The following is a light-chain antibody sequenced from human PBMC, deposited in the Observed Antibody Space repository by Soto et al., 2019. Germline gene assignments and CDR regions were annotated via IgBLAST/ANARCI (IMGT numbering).Light chain of an antibody. CDR1: SSDVGSYNL. CDR2: EVT. V-gene: IGLV2-23*02. Sequence: QSALTQPASVSGSPGQSINISCTGTSSDVGSYNLVSWYQQHPDKAPKLIISEVTKRPSGISDRFSGPKSDNTASLTISGLQAEDEADYYCCSYAGSSTLVFGGGTKLTVL. CDR3: CSYAGSSTLV. J-gene: IGLJ2*01.